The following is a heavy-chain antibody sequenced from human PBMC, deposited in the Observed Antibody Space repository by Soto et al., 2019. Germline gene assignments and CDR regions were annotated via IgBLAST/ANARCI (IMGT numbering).Heavy chain of an antibody. CDR2: ISGSGGST. D-gene: IGHD2-21*02. Sequence: GGSLRLSCAASGFTFSSYVMSWVRQAPGKGLEWVSAISGSGGSTYYADSVKGRFTISRDNSKNTLYLQMNSLRAEDTAVYYCAKERLVCGGDCYASLDYWGQGTLVTVSS. J-gene: IGHJ4*02. CDR3: AKERLVCGGDCYASLDY. CDR1: GFTFSSYV. V-gene: IGHV3-23*01.